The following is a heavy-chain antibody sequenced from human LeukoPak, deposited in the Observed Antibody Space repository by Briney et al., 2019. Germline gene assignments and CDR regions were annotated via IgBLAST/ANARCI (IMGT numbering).Heavy chain of an antibody. V-gene: IGHV1-18*01. CDR3: ARVHYYYDSSGYLDY. CDR2: ISAYNGNT. CDR1: GYTFTSYG. D-gene: IGHD3-22*01. Sequence: ASVKVSCKASGYTFTSYGISWVRQDPGQGLEWMGWISAYNGNTNYAQKLQGRVTMTTDTSTSTAYMELRSLRSDDTAVYYCARVHYYYDSSGYLDYWGQGTLVTVS. J-gene: IGHJ4*02.